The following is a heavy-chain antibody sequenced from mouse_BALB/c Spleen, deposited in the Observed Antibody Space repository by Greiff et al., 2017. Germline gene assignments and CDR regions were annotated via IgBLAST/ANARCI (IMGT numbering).Heavy chain of an antibody. CDR3: ARHAGGYYFDY. CDR1: GFTFSSYG. CDR2: ISSGGGST. V-gene: IGHV5-6*01. Sequence: EVQLVESGGDLVKPGGSLKLSCAASGFTFSSYGMSWVRQTPDKRLEWVATISSGGGSTYYPDTVKGRFTISRDNAKNTLYLQMSSLKSEDTAMYYCARHAGGYYFDYWGQGTTLTVSS. J-gene: IGHJ2*01.